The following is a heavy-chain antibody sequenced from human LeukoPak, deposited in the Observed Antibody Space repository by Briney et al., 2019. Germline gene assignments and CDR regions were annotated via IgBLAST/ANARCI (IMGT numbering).Heavy chain of an antibody. V-gene: IGHV4-59*01. D-gene: IGHD6-13*01. CDR1: GGSISSYY. CDR2: IYYSGNT. CDR3: ARDVIAAAGYYYYGMDV. J-gene: IGHJ6*02. Sequence: PSETLSLTCTVSGGSISSYYWSWIRQPPGKGLEWIGYIYYSGNTNYNPSLKSRVTISVDTSKNQFSLKLSSVTAADTAVYYCARDVIAAAGYYYYGMDVWGQGTTVTVSS.